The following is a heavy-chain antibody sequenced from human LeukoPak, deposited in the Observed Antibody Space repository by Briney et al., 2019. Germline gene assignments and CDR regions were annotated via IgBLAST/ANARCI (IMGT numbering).Heavy chain of an antibody. V-gene: IGHV1-69*06. CDR1: GGTFSSYA. Sequence: SVKVSCKASGGTFSSYAISWVRQASGQGLEWMGGIIPIFGTANYAQKFQGRVTITADKSTSTAYMGLSSLRSEDTAVYYCARDEWSAAAGTSYNWFDPWGQGTLVTVSS. CDR2: IIPIFGTA. D-gene: IGHD6-13*01. CDR3: ARDEWSAAAGTSYNWFDP. J-gene: IGHJ5*02.